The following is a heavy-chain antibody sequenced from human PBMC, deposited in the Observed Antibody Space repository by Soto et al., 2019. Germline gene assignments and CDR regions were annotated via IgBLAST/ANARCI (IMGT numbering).Heavy chain of an antibody. D-gene: IGHD3-22*01. CDR1: GGTISSSSDY. CDR3: AGGDYYHSSGYYFYYYTMDV. J-gene: IGHJ6*02. CDR2: VYYGGST. V-gene: IGHV4-39*01. Sequence: SETLCLTTTVAGGTISSSSDYWGWIRQPPGKGLEWIGNVYYGGSTYYNPSLKSRVTISVETSKSQFSLKLSSVTAADTAVYYCAGGDYYHSSGYYFYYYTMDVWGQGTTVTVSS.